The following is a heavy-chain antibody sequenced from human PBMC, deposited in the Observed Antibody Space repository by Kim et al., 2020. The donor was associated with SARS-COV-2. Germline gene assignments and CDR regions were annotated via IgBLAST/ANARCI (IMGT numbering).Heavy chain of an antibody. CDR2: VCDGGKT. V-gene: IGHV4-39*07. J-gene: IGHJ2*01. CDR3: SGDLASRGGNYYAGVTYPINDYWYFDL. D-gene: IGHD3-10*01. CDR1: GASTNPFTYC. Sequence: SETLSLTCTVSGASTNPFTYCWGWVRKPPGKGLVWVGNVCDGGKTYYNPSLKSRVTISLDTSEKKFSLRLNSVTASDTAVYYCSGDLASRGGNYYAGVTYPINDYWYFDLWGRGTLVTVSS.